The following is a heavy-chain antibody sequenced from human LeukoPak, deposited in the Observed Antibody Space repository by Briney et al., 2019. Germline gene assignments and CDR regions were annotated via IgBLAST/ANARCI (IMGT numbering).Heavy chain of an antibody. V-gene: IGHV3-23*01. Sequence: GGSLRLSCAASGFTFNSYPMSWVRQAPWERLQWASGISDSGGNTYYADSVRGRFTISRDNSKNTLYLQMNSLRAEDTAVYYCARHRSSWLIDYRGQGTLVTVSS. D-gene: IGHD6-6*01. CDR2: ISDSGGNT. CDR3: ARHRSSWLIDY. CDR1: GFTFNSYP. J-gene: IGHJ4*02.